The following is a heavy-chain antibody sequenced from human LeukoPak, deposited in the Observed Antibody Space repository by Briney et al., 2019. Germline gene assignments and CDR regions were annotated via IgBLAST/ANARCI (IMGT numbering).Heavy chain of an antibody. Sequence: SVKACCKAAGGTVSSYTYSRVREAPGPGLGWVGRIIPIFVIANYAHTFHGRGRFTAYKSTSTAYMELSSLRSADAAVYYCARDPEGDTAMDIDYWGQGTLVTVSS. D-gene: IGHD5-18*01. V-gene: IGHV1-69*04. CDR1: GGTVSSYT. CDR3: ARDPEGDTAMDIDY. CDR2: IIPIFVIA. J-gene: IGHJ4*02.